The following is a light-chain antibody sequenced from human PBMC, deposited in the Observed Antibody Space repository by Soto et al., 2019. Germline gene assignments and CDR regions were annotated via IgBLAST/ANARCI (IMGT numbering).Light chain of an antibody. CDR1: TSNIGSNT. V-gene: IGLV1-44*01. J-gene: IGLJ1*01. CDR3: ASWDDSLSSHV. CDR2: SND. Sequence: QSVLTQPPSASGTPGQRVTISCSGSTSNIGSNTVTWYQQFPGVAPRLLIHSNDQRPSGVPDRFSGSKSGTSASLALSGLQSEDEADYYCASWDDSLSSHVFGGGTKVTVL.